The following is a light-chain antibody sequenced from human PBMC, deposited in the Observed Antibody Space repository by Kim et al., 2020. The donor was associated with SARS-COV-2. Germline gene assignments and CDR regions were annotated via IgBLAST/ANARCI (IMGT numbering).Light chain of an antibody. CDR2: GAS. V-gene: IGKV3-15*01. J-gene: IGKJ2*01. CDR3: QQYNNWPPYT. CDR1: QSVSSN. Sequence: EMVMTQSPATLSVSPGERVTLFCRASQSVSSNLAWYQQKPGQAPRLLIYGASTRATGTPVRFSGSGSETEFTLTISSLQSEDFAVYYCQQYNNWPPYTFGQETKLEI.